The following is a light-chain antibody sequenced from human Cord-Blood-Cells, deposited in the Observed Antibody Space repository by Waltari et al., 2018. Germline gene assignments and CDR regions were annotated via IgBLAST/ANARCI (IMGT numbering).Light chain of an antibody. CDR3: SSYTSSSNVV. V-gene: IGLV2-14*01. J-gene: IGLJ2*01. Sequence: QSALTQPASASGSPGQSITTTCTGTSSDVGGYNFVSWYQQHPGKAPHLMIYVVSNRPSGVSNRFSGSKSGNTASLTISGLQAEDEADYYCSSYTSSSNVVFGGGTKLTVL. CDR1: SSDVGGYNF. CDR2: VVS.